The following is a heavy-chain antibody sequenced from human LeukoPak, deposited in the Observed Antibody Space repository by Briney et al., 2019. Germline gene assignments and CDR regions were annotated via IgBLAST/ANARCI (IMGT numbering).Heavy chain of an antibody. CDR1: AGSISSGGYY. CDR2: IYHSGST. D-gene: IGHD3-10*01. Sequence: SQTLSLTCTVSAGSISSGGYYWSWLRQPPGKGLEWIGYIYHSGSTYYNPSLKSRVTISVDRSKNQFSLKLSSVTAADTAVYYCASISMVRVTLDYWGQGTLVTVSS. V-gene: IGHV4-30-2*01. J-gene: IGHJ4*02. CDR3: ASISMVRVTLDY.